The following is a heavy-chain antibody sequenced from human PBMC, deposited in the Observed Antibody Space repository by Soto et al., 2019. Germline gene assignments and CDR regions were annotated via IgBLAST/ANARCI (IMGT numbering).Heavy chain of an antibody. D-gene: IGHD2-15*01. CDR1: GYTFTGYY. CDR3: ARGVVVAAQRHSPGWFDP. V-gene: IGHV1-2*02. Sequence: QVQLVQSGAEVKKPGASVKVSCKASGYTFTGYYMHWVRQAPGQGLEWMGWINPNSGGTNYAQKFQGGVTVTRDTSISTAYMELSRLRSDDTAVYYCARGVVVAAQRHSPGWFDPWGQGTLVTVSS. CDR2: INPNSGGT. J-gene: IGHJ5*02.